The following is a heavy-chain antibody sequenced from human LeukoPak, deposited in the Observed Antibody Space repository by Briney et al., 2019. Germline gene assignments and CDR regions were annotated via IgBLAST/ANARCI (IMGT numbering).Heavy chain of an antibody. CDR3: ARDPPMWNSSSSVDY. CDR1: GGTFSSYT. D-gene: IGHD6-6*01. J-gene: IGHJ4*02. CDR2: IIPILGIA. Sequence: ASVKVSCEASGGTFSSYTISWVRQAPGQGLEWMGRIIPILGIANYAQKFQGRVTITAGKSTSTAYMELSSLRSEDTAVYYCARDPPMWNSSSSVDYWGQGTLVTVSS. V-gene: IGHV1-69*04.